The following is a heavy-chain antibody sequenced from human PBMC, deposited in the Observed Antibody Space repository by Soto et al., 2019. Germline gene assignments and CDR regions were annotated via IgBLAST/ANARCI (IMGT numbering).Heavy chain of an antibody. CDR1: XXXXSSYX. CDR2: ISYDGSNK. CDR3: ARDPPYSGSYYFDY. J-gene: IGHJ4*02. V-gene: IGHV3-30-3*01. D-gene: IGHD1-26*01. Sequence: QVQLVESGGGVVQPGRSLRLXCAASXXXXSSYXMHWVRQAPGKGLEWVAVISYDGSNKYYADSVKGRFTISRDNSKNTLYLQMNSLRAEDTAVYYCARDPPYSGSYYFDYWGQGTLVTVSS.